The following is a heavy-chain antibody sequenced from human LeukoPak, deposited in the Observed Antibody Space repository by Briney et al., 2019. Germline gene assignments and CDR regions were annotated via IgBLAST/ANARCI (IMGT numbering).Heavy chain of an antibody. D-gene: IGHD4-17*01. CDR1: GGSISSSSYY. CDR3: ARGVHYGDYLDY. J-gene: IGHJ4*02. Sequence: PSETLSLTCTVSGGSISSSSYYWGWIRQPPGKGLEWIGSIYYSGSTYYNPSLKSRVTISVDTSKNQFSLKLSSVTAADTAVYYCARGVHYGDYLDYWGQGTLVTVSS. CDR2: IYYSGST. V-gene: IGHV4-39*07.